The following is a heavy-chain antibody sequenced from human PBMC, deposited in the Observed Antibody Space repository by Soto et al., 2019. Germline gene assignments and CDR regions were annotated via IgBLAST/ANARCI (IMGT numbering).Heavy chain of an antibody. CDR2: ISGGSGTI. Sequence: EVQLVESGGGLVQPGGSLRLSCAASGFTFSSYGMNWVRQAPGKGLEWVSYISGGSGTIAYADSIKGRFTISRDNAKNSLSLQMNSLRDEDTAVYFCARGGSDRPGYWGQGTLVTVSS. CDR1: GFTFSSYG. D-gene: IGHD6-25*01. J-gene: IGHJ4*02. CDR3: ARGGSDRPGY. V-gene: IGHV3-48*02.